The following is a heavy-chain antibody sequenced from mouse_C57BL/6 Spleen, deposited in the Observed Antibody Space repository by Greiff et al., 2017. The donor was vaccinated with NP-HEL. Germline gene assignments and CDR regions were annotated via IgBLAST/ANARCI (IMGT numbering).Heavy chain of an antibody. V-gene: IGHV3-6*01. CDR2: ISYDGSN. CDR3: ARETGIYAMDY. J-gene: IGHJ4*01. CDR1: GYSITSGYY. Sequence: VQLKESGPGLVKPSQSLSLTCSVTGYSITSGYYWNWIRQFPGNKLEWMGYISYDGSNNYNPSLKNRIAITRDTSKNQFFLKLNSVTTEDTATYYCARETGIYAMDYWGQGTSVTVSS. D-gene: IGHD4-1*01.